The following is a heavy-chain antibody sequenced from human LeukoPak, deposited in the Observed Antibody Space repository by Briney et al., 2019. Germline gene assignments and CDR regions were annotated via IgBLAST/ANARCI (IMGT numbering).Heavy chain of an antibody. J-gene: IGHJ4*02. V-gene: IGHV3-11*01. CDR2: ISSSGNTR. CDR1: GFSFSDYY. CDR3: ARAPDSGYEDN. D-gene: IGHD5-12*01. Sequence: GGSLRLSCTASGFSFSDYYMNWIRQAPGKGLEWLSYISSSGNTRHHADSVKGRFTISRDNAKNALYLQMDSLRPEDTAVYYCARAPDSGYEDNWGQGTLVTVSS.